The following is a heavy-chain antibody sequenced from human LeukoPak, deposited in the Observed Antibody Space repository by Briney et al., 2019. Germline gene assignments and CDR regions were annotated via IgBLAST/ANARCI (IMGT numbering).Heavy chain of an antibody. V-gene: IGHV3-53*01. J-gene: IGHJ4*02. Sequence: GGSLRLSCAASGFTVSSNYMSWVRQAPGKGLEWVSVIYSGGSTYYADSVKGRFTISRDNSKNTLYLQMNSLRAEDTAVYYCAKEPGYSSSWTNDYWGQGTLVTVSS. D-gene: IGHD6-13*01. CDR2: IYSGGST. CDR3: AKEPGYSSSWTNDY. CDR1: GFTVSSNY.